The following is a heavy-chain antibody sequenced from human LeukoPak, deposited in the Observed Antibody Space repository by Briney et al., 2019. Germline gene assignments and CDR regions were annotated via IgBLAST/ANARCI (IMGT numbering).Heavy chain of an antibody. Sequence: PGRSLRLSCAASGFTFSSYGMHWVRQAPGKGLEWVAVISYDGSNKYYADSVKGRFTISRDNSKNTLYLQMNSLRAEDTAVYYCAKDGRGYYDSSGYLDYWGQGTLVTVSS. J-gene: IGHJ4*02. CDR2: ISYDGSNK. V-gene: IGHV3-30*18. CDR3: AKDGRGYYDSSGYLDY. D-gene: IGHD3-22*01. CDR1: GFTFSSYG.